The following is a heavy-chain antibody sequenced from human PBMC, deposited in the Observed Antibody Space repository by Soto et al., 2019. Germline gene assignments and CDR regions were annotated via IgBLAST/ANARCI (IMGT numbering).Heavy chain of an antibody. CDR1: GGSISSSSYY. D-gene: IGHD4-17*01. CDR2: IYYSGST. V-gene: IGHV4-39*01. J-gene: IGHJ1*01. Sequence: SETLSLTCTVSGGSISSSSYYWGWIRQPPGKGLEWIGSIYYSGSTYYNPSLKSRVTISVDTSKNQFSLKLSSVTAADTAVYYCARPLGDYAAAQERGYFQHWGQGTLVTVSS. CDR3: ARPLGDYAAAQERGYFQH.